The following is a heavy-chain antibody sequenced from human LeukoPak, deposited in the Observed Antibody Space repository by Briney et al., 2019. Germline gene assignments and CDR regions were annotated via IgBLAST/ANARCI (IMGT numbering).Heavy chain of an antibody. CDR1: GFTFSCYG. CDR3: AKDPSDSSGYYPYFDY. Sequence: GGSLRLSCAASGFTFSCYGMHWVRQAPGKGLGWVAVISYDGSNKYYADSVKGRFTISRDNSKNTLYLQMNSLRAEDTAVYYCAKDPSDSSGYYPYFDYWGQGTLVTVSS. J-gene: IGHJ4*02. V-gene: IGHV3-30*18. D-gene: IGHD3-22*01. CDR2: ISYDGSNK.